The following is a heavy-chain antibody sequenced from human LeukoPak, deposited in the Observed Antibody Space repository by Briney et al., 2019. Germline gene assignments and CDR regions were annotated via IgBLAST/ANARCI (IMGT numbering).Heavy chain of an antibody. CDR3: ATYYYDSSGYYY. CDR1: GGTFSSYA. J-gene: IGHJ4*02. V-gene: IGHV1-69*05. CDR2: IIPIFGTA. D-gene: IGHD3-22*01. Sequence: ASVKVSCKASGGTFSSYAISWVRQAPGQGLEWMGGIIPIFGTANYAQKFQGRVTITTDESTSTAYMELSSLRPEDTAVYYCATYYYDSSGYYYWGQGTLVTVSS.